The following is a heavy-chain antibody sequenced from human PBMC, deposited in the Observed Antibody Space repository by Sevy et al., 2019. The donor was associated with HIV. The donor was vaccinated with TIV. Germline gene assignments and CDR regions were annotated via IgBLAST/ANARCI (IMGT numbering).Heavy chain of an antibody. CDR3: ARDGGYSDYGMDL. Sequence: GGSLRLSCVASGFTFSSYNFNWVRQAPEKGLELISFINSGSTIISHADSVKGRFTISRDSVKKSVYLQMNSLRVEDTAVYYCARDGGYSDYGMDLWGQGTTVTVSS. CDR2: INSGSTII. J-gene: IGHJ6*02. V-gene: IGHV3-48*01. D-gene: IGHD2-15*01. CDR1: GFTFSSYN.